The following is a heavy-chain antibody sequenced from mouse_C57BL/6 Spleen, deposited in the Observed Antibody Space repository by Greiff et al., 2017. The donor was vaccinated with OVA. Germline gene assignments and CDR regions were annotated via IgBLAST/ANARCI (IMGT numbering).Heavy chain of an antibody. V-gene: IGHV1-76*01. CDR2: IYPGSGNT. J-gene: IGHJ2*01. Sequence: VQLQESGAELVRPGASVKLSCKASGYTFTDYYIIWVKQRPGQGLEWIARIYPGSGNTYYNEKFKGKATLTAEKSSSTAYMQLSSLTSEDSAVYFCARGSTPYYFDYWGQGTTLTVSS. CDR3: ARGSTPYYFDY. D-gene: IGHD1-1*01. CDR1: GYTFTDYY.